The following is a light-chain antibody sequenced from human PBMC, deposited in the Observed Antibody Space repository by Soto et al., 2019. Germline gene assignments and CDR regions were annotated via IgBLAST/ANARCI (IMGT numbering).Light chain of an antibody. J-gene: IGKJ3*01. CDR2: AAS. V-gene: IGKV1-39*01. CDR3: QQSYSTPKIT. Sequence: DIQMTQSPSSLSASVGDRVTITCRASQSISNYLNWYQQKPGKAPKLLIYAASSLQSGVPSRFSGSGSGTDFTLTISSLQPEDFATYYCQQSYSTPKITFGPGTKVHMK. CDR1: QSISNY.